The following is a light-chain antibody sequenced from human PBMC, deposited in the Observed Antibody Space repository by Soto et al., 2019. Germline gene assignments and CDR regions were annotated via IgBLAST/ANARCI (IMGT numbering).Light chain of an antibody. CDR2: DAF. J-gene: IGKJ4*01. CDR3: QQRSNWPST. CDR1: QSVRSY. V-gene: IGKV3-11*01. Sequence: EIVLTQSPVPLSLSPGERATLSCRASQSVRSYLAWYQQKPGQAPRLLIYDAFKRATGIPARFSGSGSGTDFTLTISSREPEDFAVYYCQQRSNWPSTFGGGTKVEIK.